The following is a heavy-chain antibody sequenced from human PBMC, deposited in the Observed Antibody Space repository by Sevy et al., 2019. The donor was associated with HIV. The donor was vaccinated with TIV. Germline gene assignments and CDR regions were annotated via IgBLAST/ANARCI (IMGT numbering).Heavy chain of an antibody. Sequence: SETLSLTCTVSGGSISSYYWSWIRQPAGKGLEWIGRIYTSGSTNYNPSLKSRVTMSVDTSKNQFSLKLSSVTAADTAVYYCAREVVRGVIIPPPAFHYWGQGTLVTVSS. J-gene: IGHJ4*02. D-gene: IGHD3-10*01. V-gene: IGHV4-4*07. CDR1: GGSISSYY. CDR2: IYTSGST. CDR3: AREVVRGVIIPPPAFHY.